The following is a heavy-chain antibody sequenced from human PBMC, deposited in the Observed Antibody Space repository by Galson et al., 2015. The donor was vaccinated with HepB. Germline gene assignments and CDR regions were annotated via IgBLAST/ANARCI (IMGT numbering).Heavy chain of an antibody. Sequence: LSLTCTVSGGSISSGDYFWSWIRQPPGKGLEWIGYISYSGSAYYNPSLKSRLTFSLDTSKNQCSLKLSSVTAADTAVYYCAREGLFDCSSTSCYGYYYYVDVWGTGTTVTVSS. CDR3: AREGLFDCSSTSCYGYYYYVDV. J-gene: IGHJ6*03. CDR1: GGSISSGDYF. CDR2: ISYSGSA. D-gene: IGHD2-2*01. V-gene: IGHV4-30-4*01.